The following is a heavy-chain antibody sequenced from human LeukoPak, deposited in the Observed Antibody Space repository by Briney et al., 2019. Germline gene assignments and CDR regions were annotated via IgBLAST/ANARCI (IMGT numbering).Heavy chain of an antibody. V-gene: IGHV3-30-3*01. CDR2: ISYDGSNK. D-gene: IGHD6-19*01. J-gene: IGHJ4*02. Sequence: PGGSLRLSCEASGFTFSTYAMHWVRQAPGKGLEWVAVISYDGSNKYYADSVKGRFTISRDNSKNTLYLQMNSLRAEDTAVYYCARDPLRRGWSGYFDSGGRGTLVTVS. CDR1: GFTFSTYA. CDR3: ARDPLRRGWSGYFDS.